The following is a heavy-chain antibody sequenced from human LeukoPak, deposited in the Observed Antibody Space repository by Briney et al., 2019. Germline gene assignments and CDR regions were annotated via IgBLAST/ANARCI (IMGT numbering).Heavy chain of an antibody. D-gene: IGHD4-17*01. CDR1: GFTFSSYA. V-gene: IGHV3-30*04. CDR2: ISYDGSNK. CDR3: AKELTDYGDYELF. Sequence: GGSLRLSCAASGFTFSSYAMHWVRQAPGKGLEWVAVISYDGSNKYYADSVKGRFTISRDNSKNTLYLQMNSLRAEDTAVYYCAKELTDYGDYELFWGQGTLVTVSS. J-gene: IGHJ4*02.